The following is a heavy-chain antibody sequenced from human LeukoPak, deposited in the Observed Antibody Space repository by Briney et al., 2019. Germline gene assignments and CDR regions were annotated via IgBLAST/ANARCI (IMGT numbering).Heavy chain of an antibody. Sequence: GGSLRLSCAASGFTFSSYAMHWVRQAPGKGLEWVAVISYDGSNKYYADSVKGRFTISRDNSKNTLYLQMNSLRAEDTAVYYCARVSSSSWYWGLDYWGQGTLVTVSS. J-gene: IGHJ4*02. CDR2: ISYDGSNK. CDR3: ARVSSSSWYWGLDY. V-gene: IGHV3-30*04. D-gene: IGHD6-13*01. CDR1: GFTFSSYA.